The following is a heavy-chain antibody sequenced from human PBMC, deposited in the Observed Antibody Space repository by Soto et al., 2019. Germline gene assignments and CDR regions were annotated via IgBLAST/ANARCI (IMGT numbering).Heavy chain of an antibody. CDR1: GFTFSSYG. Sequence: PGGSLRLSCAASGFTFSSYGMHWVRQAPGKGLEWVAVISYDGSNKYYADSVKGRFTISRDNSKNTLYLQMNSLRAEDTAVYYCAKDGQSGWYPRYFDYWGQGTLVTVSS. J-gene: IGHJ4*02. CDR2: ISYDGSNK. CDR3: AKDGQSGWYPRYFDY. D-gene: IGHD6-19*01. V-gene: IGHV3-30*18.